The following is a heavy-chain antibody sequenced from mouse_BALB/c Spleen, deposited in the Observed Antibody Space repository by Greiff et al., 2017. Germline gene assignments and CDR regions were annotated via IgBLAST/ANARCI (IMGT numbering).Heavy chain of an antibody. CDR2: INSNGGST. Sequence: EVMVVESGGGLVKLGGSLKLSCAASGFTFSSYYMSWVRQTPEKRLELVAAINSNGGSTYYPDTVKGRFTISRDNAKNTLYLQMSSLKSEDTALYYCARAGYRYGEAWFAYWGQGTLVTVSA. CDR1: GFTFSSYY. V-gene: IGHV5-6-2*01. D-gene: IGHD2-14*01. J-gene: IGHJ3*01. CDR3: ARAGYRYGEAWFAY.